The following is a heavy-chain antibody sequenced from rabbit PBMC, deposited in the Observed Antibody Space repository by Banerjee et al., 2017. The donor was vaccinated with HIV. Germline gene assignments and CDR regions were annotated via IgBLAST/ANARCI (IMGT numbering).Heavy chain of an antibody. CDR2: IYISSGIT. CDR1: GFSFSSSYW. J-gene: IGHJ4*01. V-gene: IGHV1S40*01. CDR3: ARAGYADYGDASYFNL. Sequence: QSLEESGGDLVKPGGTLTLTCTASGFSFSSSYWICWVRQAPGKGLEWIACIYISSGITWYASWVNGRFTISKTSSTTVTLQMTSLTAADTATYFCARAGYADYGDASYFNLWGQGTLVTVS. D-gene: IGHD2-1*01.